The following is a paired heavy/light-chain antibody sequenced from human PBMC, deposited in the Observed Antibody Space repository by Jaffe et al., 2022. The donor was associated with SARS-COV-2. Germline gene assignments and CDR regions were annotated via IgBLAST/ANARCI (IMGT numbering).Light chain of an antibody. V-gene: IGLV2-23*01. J-gene: IGLJ1*01. CDR1: RNDIGNYNL. Sequence: QSALTQPASVSGSPGQSITISCTGSRNDIGNYNLVSWYQQHPGKAPKLIIYDGNKRPSGVSNRFSGSKSGNTASLTVSGLQAEDEADYYCCSYASINSYVFGIGTKVTVL. CDR2: DGN. CDR3: CSYASINSYV.
Heavy chain of an antibody. J-gene: IGHJ3*02. V-gene: IGHV3-30*18. D-gene: IGHD3-22*01. CDR1: AFTFSSYA. CDR2: ISYDGSDE. CDR3: AKDYDSTAFDGFHI. Sequence: QVQLVESGGGVVLPGRSLRLSCAASAFTFSSYAMHWVRQAPGKGLEWVALISYDGSDEYYADSVKGRFTISRDNSENTLYLQMNSLRAEDTAVYYCAKDYDSTAFDGFHIWGQGTMVTVSS.